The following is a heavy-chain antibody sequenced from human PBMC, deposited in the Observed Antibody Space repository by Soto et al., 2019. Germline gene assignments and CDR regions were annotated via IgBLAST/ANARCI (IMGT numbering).Heavy chain of an antibody. V-gene: IGHV4-39*01. CDR3: ARSGGREIGGMDV. Sequence: QLQLQESGPGLVKPSETLSLTCTVSGGSISSSSYYWGWIRQPPGKGLEWIGSIYYSGSTYYNPSLKSRVTISVDTSKNQFSLKLSSVTAADTAAYYCARSGGREIGGMDVWGQGTTVTVSS. CDR2: IYYSGST. D-gene: IGHD1-26*01. CDR1: GGSISSSSYY. J-gene: IGHJ6*02.